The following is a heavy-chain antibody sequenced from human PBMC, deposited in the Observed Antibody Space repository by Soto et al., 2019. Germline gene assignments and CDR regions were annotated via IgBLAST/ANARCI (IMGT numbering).Heavy chain of an antibody. V-gene: IGHV3-23*01. J-gene: IGHJ4*02. Sequence: GGSLRLSCAASGFTFSSYAMSWVRQAPGKGLEWVSAISGSGGSTYYADSEKGRFTISRDNSKNTLYLQMNSLRAEDTAVYYCAKAGVRDRSGYSIFDYWGQGTLVTVSS. CDR1: GFTFSSYA. CDR3: AKAGVRDRSGYSIFDY. D-gene: IGHD3-22*01. CDR2: ISGSGGST.